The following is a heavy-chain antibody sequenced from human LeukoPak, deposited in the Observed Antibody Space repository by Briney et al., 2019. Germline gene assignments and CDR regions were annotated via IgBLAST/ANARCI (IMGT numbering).Heavy chain of an antibody. V-gene: IGHV4-34*01. Sequence: SKTLSLTCAVYDGSFTGYYWSWIRQPPGKGLEWIGEINHSGSTNYNPSLKSRVTISVDTSKKQFSLKLSSVTAADTAVYYCARAKRVYGSGSYSSSNWFDPWGQGTLVTVSS. CDR2: INHSGST. D-gene: IGHD3-10*01. J-gene: IGHJ5*02. CDR1: DGSFTGYY. CDR3: ARAKRVYGSGSYSSSNWFDP.